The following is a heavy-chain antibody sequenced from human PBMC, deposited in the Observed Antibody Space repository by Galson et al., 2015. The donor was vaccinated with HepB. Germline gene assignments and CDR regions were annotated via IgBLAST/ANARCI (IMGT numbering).Heavy chain of an antibody. CDR3: ARDNMVRGVHYGMDV. Sequence: PALVKPTQTLTLTCTFSGFSLSTSGMCVSWIRQPPGKALEWLARIDWDDDKYYSTSLKTRLTISKDTSKNQVVLTMTNMDPVDTATYYCARDNMVRGVHYGMDVWGQGTTVTVSS. CDR2: IDWDDDK. CDR1: GFSLSTSGMC. D-gene: IGHD3-10*01. V-gene: IGHV2-70*11. J-gene: IGHJ6*02.